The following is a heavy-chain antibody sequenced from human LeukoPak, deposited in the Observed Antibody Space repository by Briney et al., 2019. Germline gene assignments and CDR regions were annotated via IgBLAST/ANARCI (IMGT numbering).Heavy chain of an antibody. D-gene: IGHD3-10*01. CDR1: GYSLTSYW. Sequence: GESLKISCKGSGYSLTSYWIGWVRQMPGKGLEWMGIIYPGDSDTRYSPSFQGQVTISADKSISTAYLQWSSLKASDTAMYYCARPRTYYYGSGSPDAFDIWGQGTMVTVSS. CDR2: IYPGDSDT. CDR3: ARPRTYYYGSGSPDAFDI. V-gene: IGHV5-51*01. J-gene: IGHJ3*02.